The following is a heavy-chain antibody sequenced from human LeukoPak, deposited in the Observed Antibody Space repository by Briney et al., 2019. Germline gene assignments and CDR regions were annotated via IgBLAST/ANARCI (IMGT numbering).Heavy chain of an antibody. CDR3: ARNGDGSSWYSYYFDY. J-gene: IGHJ4*02. D-gene: IGHD6-13*01. V-gene: IGHV7-4-1*02. CDR1: GYTFTTYA. Sequence: ASVTVSCKASGYTFTTYAMSWVRQAPGQGLEWMGWINTNTENPTYAQGFTGRFVFSLDTSVSTAYLQISSLKAEDTAVYYCARNGDGSSWYSYYFDYWGQGTLVTVSS. CDR2: INTNTENP.